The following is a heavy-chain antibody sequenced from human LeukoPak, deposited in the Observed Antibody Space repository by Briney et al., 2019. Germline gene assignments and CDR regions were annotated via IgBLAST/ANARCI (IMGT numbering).Heavy chain of an antibody. D-gene: IGHD3-3*01. CDR2: IRYDGSSK. CDR3: TGYDFWSGFRSGDL. V-gene: IGHV3-30*02. J-gene: IGHJ2*01. Sequence: GGSLRLSCAASGFTFSIYAMHWVRQAPGKGLEWVSFIRYDGSSKFYADSVEGRFTISRDDSKSTLFLQMSSLKVDDTAVYYCTGYDFWSGFRSGDLWGRGTLVTVSS. CDR1: GFTFSIYA.